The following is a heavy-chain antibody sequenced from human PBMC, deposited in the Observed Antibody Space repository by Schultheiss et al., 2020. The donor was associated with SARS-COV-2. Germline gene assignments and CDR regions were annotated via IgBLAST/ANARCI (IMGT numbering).Heavy chain of an antibody. CDR1: GGSISSGGYY. CDR3: AREGSSVGPRPLDF. D-gene: IGHD6-6*01. J-gene: IGHJ4*02. CDR2: IYYSGST. V-gene: IGHV4-31*03. Sequence: SETLSLTCTVSGGSISSGGYYWSWIRQHPGKGLEWIGYIYYSGSTYYNPSLKSRVTISVDTSKNHFSLKLSSVTAADTAVYYCAREGSSVGPRPLDFWGQGTLVTVSS.